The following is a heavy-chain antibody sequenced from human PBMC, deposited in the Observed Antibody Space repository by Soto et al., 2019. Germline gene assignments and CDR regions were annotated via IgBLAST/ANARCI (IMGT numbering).Heavy chain of an antibody. CDR1: GFTFSSYG. V-gene: IGHV3-33*01. J-gene: IGHJ6*02. D-gene: IGHD3-16*01. CDR2: IGYDGSNK. CDR3: ARAGLLMSTYYYYGMDV. Sequence: GGSLRLSCAASGFTFSSYGMHWVRQAPGKGLEWVAVIGYDGSNKDYADSVKGRFTSSRDNSKNTMYLQMNRQRAKDTAVYYCARAGLLMSTYYYYGMDVWGQGTTVTVSS.